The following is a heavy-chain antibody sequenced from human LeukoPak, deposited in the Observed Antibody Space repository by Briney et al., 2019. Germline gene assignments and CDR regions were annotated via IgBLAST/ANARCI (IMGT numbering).Heavy chain of an antibody. Sequence: GGSLRLSCAASGFSFSSYAMSWVRQAPGKGLEWVSSISGSGDNTYYAASVKGRFTISRGNSKNTLFLQMNSLRAEDTAVFDCAKRSGYTTGWFFDSWGQGTLVTVSS. J-gene: IGHJ4*02. CDR1: GFSFSSYA. CDR2: ISGSGDNT. V-gene: IGHV3-23*01. D-gene: IGHD6-19*01. CDR3: AKRSGYTTGWFFDS.